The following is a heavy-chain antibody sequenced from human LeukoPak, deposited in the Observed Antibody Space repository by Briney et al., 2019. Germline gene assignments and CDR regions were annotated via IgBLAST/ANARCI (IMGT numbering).Heavy chain of an antibody. CDR2: IIPIFGTA. CDR3: ASLDWNYAGGGKFDY. V-gene: IGHV1-69*01. Sequence: ASVKVSCKASGGTFSSYAISWVRQAPGQGLEWMGGIIPIFGTANYAQKFQGRVTITADESTSTAYMELSSLRSEDTAVYYCASLDWNYAGGGKFDYWGQGTLVTVSS. CDR1: GGTFSSYA. J-gene: IGHJ4*02. D-gene: IGHD1-7*01.